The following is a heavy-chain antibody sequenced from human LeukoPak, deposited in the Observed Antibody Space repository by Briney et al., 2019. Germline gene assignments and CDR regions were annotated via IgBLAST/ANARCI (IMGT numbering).Heavy chain of an antibody. D-gene: IGHD2-15*01. Sequence: GGSLRLSCAASGFTFSSYSMNWVRQAPGKGLEWVSSISSSSSYIYYADSVKGRFTISRDNAKNSLYLQMNSLRAEDTAVYYCARESPPRGYCSGGSCCADYWGQGTLVTVSS. CDR2: ISSSSSYI. V-gene: IGHV3-21*01. CDR1: GFTFSSYS. J-gene: IGHJ4*02. CDR3: ARESPPRGYCSGGSCCADY.